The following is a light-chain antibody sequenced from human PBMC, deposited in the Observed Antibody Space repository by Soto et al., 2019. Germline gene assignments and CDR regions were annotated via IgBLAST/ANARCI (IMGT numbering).Light chain of an antibody. CDR2: DVG. V-gene: IGLV2-11*01. Sequence: QSALTQPRSVSGSPGQSVTISCTGTSSDVGGYNYVSWYQQHPGKDPKLMIYDVGKRPSGVPDRFSGSKSDNTASLTISGLQAEDEADYYCSSYAGSYTRVFGNGTKVTVL. CDR1: SSDVGGYNY. J-gene: IGLJ1*01. CDR3: SSYAGSYTRV.